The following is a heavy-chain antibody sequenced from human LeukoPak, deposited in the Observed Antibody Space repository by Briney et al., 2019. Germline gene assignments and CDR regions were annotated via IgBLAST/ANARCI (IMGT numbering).Heavy chain of an antibody. D-gene: IGHD4/OR15-4a*01. V-gene: IGHV3-48*01. CDR2: ISSSSTI. CDR1: GFTFSSYS. Sequence: GGSLRLSCAASGFTFSSYSMNWVRQAPGKGLEWVSYISSSSTIYYADSVKGRFTISRDNSKKTLYLQMNSLRPEDTAVYYCAKELYGGYYYYMDVWGKGTTVTVSS. CDR3: AKELYGGYYYYMDV. J-gene: IGHJ6*03.